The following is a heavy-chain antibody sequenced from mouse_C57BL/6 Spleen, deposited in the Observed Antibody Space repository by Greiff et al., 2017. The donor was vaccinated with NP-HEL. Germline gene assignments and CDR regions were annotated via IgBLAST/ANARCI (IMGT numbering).Heavy chain of an antibody. J-gene: IGHJ4*01. CDR1: GFTFSSYA. D-gene: IGHD2-2*01. V-gene: IGHV5-9-1*02. CDR3: TRVGYDDGYYAMDY. Sequence: VQLKESGEGLVKPGGSLKLSCAASGFTFSSYAMSWVRQTPEKRLEWVAYISSGGDYIYYADTVKGRFTISRDNARNTLYLQMSSLKSEDTAMYYCTRVGYDDGYYAMDYWGQGTSVTVSS. CDR2: ISSGGDYI.